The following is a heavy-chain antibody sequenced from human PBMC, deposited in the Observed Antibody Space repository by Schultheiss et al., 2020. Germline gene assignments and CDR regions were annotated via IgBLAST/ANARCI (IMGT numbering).Heavy chain of an antibody. CDR2: VNSDGSST. V-gene: IGHV3-74*01. CDR1: GFTFSSYA. CDR3: AREELRFLEWLPYYYYYYYMDV. J-gene: IGHJ6*03. D-gene: IGHD3-3*01. Sequence: GGSLRLSCAASGFTFSSYAMHWVRQAPGKGLEWVSRVNSDGSSTSYADSVKGRFTISRDNAKNTLYLQMNSLRAGDTAVYYCAREELRFLEWLPYYYYYYYMDVWGKGTTVTVSS.